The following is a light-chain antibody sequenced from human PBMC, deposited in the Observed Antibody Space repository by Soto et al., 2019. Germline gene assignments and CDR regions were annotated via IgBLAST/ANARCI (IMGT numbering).Light chain of an antibody. Sequence: EIVLTQSPGTLSLSPGERATLSCRASQSVASSYLGWYQQKPGQAPRLLIYGASNRATGIPDRFSGSGSGTDFTLTISRLEPEDFEVYYCQQYVGSAPLTFGGGTKVDIK. V-gene: IGKV3-20*01. CDR2: GAS. J-gene: IGKJ4*01. CDR1: QSVASSY. CDR3: QQYVGSAPLT.